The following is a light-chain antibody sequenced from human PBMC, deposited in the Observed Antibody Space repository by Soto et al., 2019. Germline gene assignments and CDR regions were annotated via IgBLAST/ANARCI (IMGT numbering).Light chain of an antibody. J-gene: IGLJ1*01. CDR1: SSNIGSNY. V-gene: IGLV1-47*01. CDR2: RNN. Sequence: HSVLTQPPSASGIPGQRVTISCSRSSSNIGSNYVYWYQHLTGTAPKLLIYRNNQRPSGVPDRFSGSKSGTSASLAISGLRSEDEADYYCATWDDSLSNYVFGTGTKVTVL. CDR3: ATWDDSLSNYV.